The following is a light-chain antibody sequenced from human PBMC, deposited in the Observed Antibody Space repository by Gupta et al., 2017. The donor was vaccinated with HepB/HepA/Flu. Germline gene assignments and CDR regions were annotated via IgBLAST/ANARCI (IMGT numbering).Light chain of an antibody. V-gene: IGKV3-20*01. CDR3: QYYYTSSVT. CDR2: RTS. J-gene: IGKJ5*01. Sequence: EIVLTQSPGTLSLSPGERAILSCRTSQSVSNHYLAWYQQISGQPPRLLVYRTSFRATGIPDRFSGSGSGTDFTLTISRLEPEDFALYYCQYYYTSSVTFGQGSRVDIK. CDR1: QSVSNHY.